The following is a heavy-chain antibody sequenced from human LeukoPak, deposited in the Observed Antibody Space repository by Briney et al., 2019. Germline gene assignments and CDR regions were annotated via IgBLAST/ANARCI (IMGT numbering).Heavy chain of an antibody. CDR1: GLTGSHNY. CDR2: IHTSGDT. CDR3: AIVYAVPDKRNALDM. V-gene: IGHV3-53*01. Sequence: GGSLRLSCAASGLTGSHNYVSWVRQAPGKGLEWVSAIHTSGDTCYADSVKGRFTISRDTSKNTLYLQMNSLRAEDTAVYYCAIVYAVPDKRNALDMWGQGTMVTVSS. D-gene: IGHD2-8*01. J-gene: IGHJ3*02.